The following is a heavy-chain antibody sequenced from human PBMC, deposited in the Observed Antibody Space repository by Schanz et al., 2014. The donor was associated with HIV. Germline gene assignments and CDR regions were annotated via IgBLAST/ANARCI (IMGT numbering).Heavy chain of an antibody. CDR3: ARGTDDFPPDS. CDR1: GGSFSGYY. V-gene: IGHV4-34*01. J-gene: IGHJ4*02. Sequence: QVQLQQWGAGLLKPSETLSLTCAVYGGSFSGYYWSWIRQPPGKGLEWIGEIYQSGGTDYSPSFKSGITMSVDTSNNQVSLNVRSVTAADTGVYYCARGTDDFPPDSWGQGTQVIVSS. D-gene: IGHD3-3*01. CDR2: IYQSGGT.